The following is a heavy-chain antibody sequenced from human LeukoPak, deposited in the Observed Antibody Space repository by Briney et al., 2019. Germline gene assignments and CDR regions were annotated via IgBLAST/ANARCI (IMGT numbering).Heavy chain of an antibody. CDR1: GFTFSSYS. V-gene: IGHV3-21*01. J-gene: IGHJ3*02. CDR2: ISSISSYI. D-gene: IGHD1-26*01. CDR3: ARDPSGNYYPRVSGALDI. Sequence: GGSLRLSCAASGFTFSSYSMNWVRQAPGKGLEWVSSISSISSYIYYADSVKGRFTISRDNAKNSLYLQMDSLRAEDTAVYYCARDPSGNYYPRVSGALDIWGQGTMVTVSS.